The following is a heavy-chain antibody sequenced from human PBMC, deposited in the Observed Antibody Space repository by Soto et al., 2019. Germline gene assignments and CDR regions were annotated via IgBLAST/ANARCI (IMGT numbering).Heavy chain of an antibody. D-gene: IGHD2-15*01. CDR3: VRDERDTCGGGGCYYFDY. Sequence: QVQLVQSGPEVKKPGASVRVSCKASGNTIVSYGISWVRQAPGQGLEWMGWISAPKGRTNSAQQFQDSITMTTDPSTSTAQMELRTLRSDDTAIYYCVRDERDTCGGGGCYYFDYWGQGTLVIVS. J-gene: IGHJ4*02. CDR2: ISAPKGRT. V-gene: IGHV1-18*01. CDR1: GNTIVSYG.